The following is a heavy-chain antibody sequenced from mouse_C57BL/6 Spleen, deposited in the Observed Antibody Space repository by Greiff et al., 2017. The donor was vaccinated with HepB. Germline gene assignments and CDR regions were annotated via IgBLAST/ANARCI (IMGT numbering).Heavy chain of an antibody. J-gene: IGHJ3*01. CDR3: ASGDQAWFAY. Sequence: QVQLKQPGAELVKPGASVKLSCKASGYTFTSYWMHWVKQRPGQGLEWIGMIHPNSGSTNYNEKFKSKATLTVDKSSSTAYMQLSSLTSEDSAVYYCASGDQAWFAYWGQGTLVTVSA. CDR2: IHPNSGST. CDR1: GYTFTSYW. V-gene: IGHV1-64*01.